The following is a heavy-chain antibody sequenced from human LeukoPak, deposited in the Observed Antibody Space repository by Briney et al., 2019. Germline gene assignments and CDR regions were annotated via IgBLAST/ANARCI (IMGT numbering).Heavy chain of an antibody. CDR1: GFTFSSYW. V-gene: IGHV3-74*01. D-gene: IGHD6-19*01. J-gene: IGHJ4*02. CDR3: AREEAYSSGWALFDY. Sequence: PGGSLRLSCTASGFTFSSYWMHWVRQAPGKGLVWVSRINNDGSSRSNADSVKGRFSISRDNAKNTLYLQMNSLRAEDTAVYYCAREEAYSSGWALFDYWGQGTLVTVSS. CDR2: INNDGSSR.